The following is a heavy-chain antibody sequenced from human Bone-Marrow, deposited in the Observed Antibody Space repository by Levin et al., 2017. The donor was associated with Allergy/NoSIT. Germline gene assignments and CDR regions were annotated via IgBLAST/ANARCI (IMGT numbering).Heavy chain of an antibody. CDR3: ARVPYCSGDICYAFDY. D-gene: IGHD2-15*01. V-gene: IGHV2-70*04. CDR1: GFSLNTGGMR. Sequence: QTLSLTCSVSGFSLNTGGMRVSWIRQPPGKALEWLARIDWNEDKFYRTSLKTRLTISRDTSKNQVVLTMTNMDPLDTATYYCARVPYCSGDICYAFDYWGQGILVTVSS. CDR2: IDWNEDK. J-gene: IGHJ4*02.